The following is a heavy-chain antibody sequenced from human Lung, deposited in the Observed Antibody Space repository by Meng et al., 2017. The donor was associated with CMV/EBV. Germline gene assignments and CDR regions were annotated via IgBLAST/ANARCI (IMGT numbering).Heavy chain of an antibody. CDR1: QGNLSNYA. Sequence: KVSCTAAQGNLSNYARSWVHQAPGQGLEWRGEIIPILGIVHYAQKFRGRVTITADRPTGTAYMELRSLRSADTAVYYCARALGSYYDYWGQGTLVTVSS. D-gene: IGHD1-26*01. J-gene: IGHJ4*02. V-gene: IGHV1-69*10. CDR2: IIPILGIV. CDR3: ARALGSYYDY.